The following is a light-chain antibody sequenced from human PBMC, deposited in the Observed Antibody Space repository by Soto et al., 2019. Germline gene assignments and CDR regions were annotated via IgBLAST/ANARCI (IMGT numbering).Light chain of an antibody. V-gene: IGKV1-39*01. CDR2: AAS. CDR3: QQSYSTPIT. Sequence: IQLTQSPSSLSASVGDRVTITCRASQGIGNDLGWYQQKPGKAPHLLIYAASSLQSGVPSRFSGSGSGTDFTLTISSLQPEDFATYYCQQSYSTPITFGQGTRLEIK. J-gene: IGKJ5*01. CDR1: QGIGND.